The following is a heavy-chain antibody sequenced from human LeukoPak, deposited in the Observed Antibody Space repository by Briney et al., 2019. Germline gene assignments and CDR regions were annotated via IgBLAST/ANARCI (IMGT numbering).Heavy chain of an antibody. CDR1: GYTFTSYA. CDR3: ARSDYDGLGRPGRFDY. J-gene: IGHJ4*02. D-gene: IGHD5-12*01. V-gene: IGHV1-3*03. Sequence: ASVKVSCKASGYTFTSYAMHWVRQAPGQKLEWMGWINAGNGNTKCSQEFQGRVTITRDTSASTAYMELSSLRSEDMAVYYCARSDYDGLGRPGRFDYWGQGTLVTVSS. CDR2: INAGNGNT.